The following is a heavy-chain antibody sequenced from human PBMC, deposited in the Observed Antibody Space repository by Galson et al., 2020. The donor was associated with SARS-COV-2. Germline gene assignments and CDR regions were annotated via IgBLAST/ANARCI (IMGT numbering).Heavy chain of an antibody. D-gene: IGHD2-15*01. CDR1: GFSLSTSGVG. CDR3: AHTSLREDCSGGSCSAPFDY. Sequence: KMSGPTLVNPTQTLTLTRTFSGFSLSTSGVGVGWIRQPPGKALEWLALIYWDDDKRYSPSLKSRLTITKDTSKNQVVLTMTNMDPVDTATYYCAHTSLREDCSGGSCSAPFDYWGQGTLVTVSS. V-gene: IGHV2-5*02. CDR2: IYWDDDK. J-gene: IGHJ4*02.